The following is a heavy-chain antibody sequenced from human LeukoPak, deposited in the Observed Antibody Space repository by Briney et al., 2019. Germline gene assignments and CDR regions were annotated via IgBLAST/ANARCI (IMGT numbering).Heavy chain of an antibody. J-gene: IGHJ4*02. CDR1: GFTFSSYS. V-gene: IGHV3-21*01. CDR2: ISSSSSYI. D-gene: IGHD5-12*01. CDR3: ASGYSGYHRLGRYFDY. Sequence: GALRLSCAASGFTFSSYSMNWVRQAPGKGLEWVSSISSSSSYIYYADSVKGRFTISRDNAKNSLYLQMNSLRAEDTAVYYCASGYSGYHRLGRYFDYWGQGTLVTVSS.